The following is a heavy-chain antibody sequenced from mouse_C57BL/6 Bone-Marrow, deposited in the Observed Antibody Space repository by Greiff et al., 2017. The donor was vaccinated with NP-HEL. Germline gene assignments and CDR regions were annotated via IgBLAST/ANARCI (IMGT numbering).Heavy chain of an antibody. CDR2: ISDGGSYT. CDR1: GFTFSSYA. CDR3: ASDHAP. Sequence: DVQLVESGGGLVKPGGSLKLSCAASGFTFSSYAMSWVRQTPEKRLEWVATISDGGSYTYYPDNVKGRFTISRDNATNNLYLQLSHLKSEDTAMCYCASDHAPGGQGTLVTVSA. V-gene: IGHV5-4*01. J-gene: IGHJ3*01.